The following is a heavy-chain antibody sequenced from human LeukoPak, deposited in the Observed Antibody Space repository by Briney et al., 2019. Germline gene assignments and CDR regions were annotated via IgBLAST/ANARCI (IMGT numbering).Heavy chain of an antibody. V-gene: IGHV1-69*01. CDR1: GGTFSSYA. J-gene: IGHJ4*02. Sequence: ASVKVSCKASGGTFSSYAISWVRQAPGQGLEWMGGIIPIFGTANYAQKFQGRVTITADESTSTAYMELSSLRSEDTAVYYCAIYYYDSSGSRIIPFDYWGQGTLVTVSS. CDR2: IIPIFGTA. CDR3: AIYYYDSSGSRIIPFDY. D-gene: IGHD3-22*01.